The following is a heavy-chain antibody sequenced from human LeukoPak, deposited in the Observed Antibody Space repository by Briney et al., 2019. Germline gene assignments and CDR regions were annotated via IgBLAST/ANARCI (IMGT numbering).Heavy chain of an antibody. CDR1: GFTVSSNY. V-gene: IGHV3-66*01. CDR2: IYSGGST. J-gene: IGHJ4*02. CDR3: ARVSRTGTTSYFDY. Sequence: QSGGSLRLSCAASGFTVSSNYMSWVRQAPGKGLEWVSVIYSGGSTYYADSVKGRFTISRDNSKNTLYLQMNSLRAEDTAVYYCARVSRTGTTSYFDYWGQGTLVTVSS. D-gene: IGHD1-1*01.